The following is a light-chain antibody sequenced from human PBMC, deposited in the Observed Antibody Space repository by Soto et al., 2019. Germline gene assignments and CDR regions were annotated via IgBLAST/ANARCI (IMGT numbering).Light chain of an antibody. Sequence: QSVLTQPPSASGTPGQRVTISCSGSSSNIGSNYVYWYQQLPGTAPKLLIYRNNQRPSGVPDRFSGSKSGTSASLAISGLRSEDEADYYCAAWDDSLSGIVVFGGGTKLPVL. J-gene: IGLJ2*01. CDR3: AAWDDSLSGIVV. CDR1: SSNIGSNY. V-gene: IGLV1-47*01. CDR2: RNN.